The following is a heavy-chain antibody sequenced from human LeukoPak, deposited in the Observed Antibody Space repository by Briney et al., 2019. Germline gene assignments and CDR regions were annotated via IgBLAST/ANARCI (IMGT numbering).Heavy chain of an antibody. CDR2: ISYSGST. V-gene: IGHV4-39*01. CDR1: GGSIYSSSYY. J-gene: IGHJ4*02. D-gene: IGHD4-17*01. Sequence: ASETLSLTCTVSGGSIYSSSYYWGWIRQPPGKGLEWMGTISYSGSTYYNPSLKSRVTISVDTSKNQFSLKLSSVTAADTAVYYCARQAWTVTTYFDYWGQGNLVTVSS. CDR3: ARQAWTVTTYFDY.